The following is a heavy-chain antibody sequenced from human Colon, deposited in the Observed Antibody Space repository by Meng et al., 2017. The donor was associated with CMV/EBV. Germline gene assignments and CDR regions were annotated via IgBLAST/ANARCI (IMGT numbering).Heavy chain of an antibody. CDR2: ISYDGSNN. D-gene: IGHD3-22*01. V-gene: IGHV3-30-3*01. CDR1: GFTFSSDA. Sequence: GGSLRLSCAASGFTFSSDAMHWVRQAPGKGLEWVAMISYDGSNNYYAESVQGRFTVSRDNSKNTLYLQMNSLRDEDTAVYSCAKPDSSGYYSMAYWGQGTLVTVSS. CDR3: AKPDSSGYYSMAY. J-gene: IGHJ4*02.